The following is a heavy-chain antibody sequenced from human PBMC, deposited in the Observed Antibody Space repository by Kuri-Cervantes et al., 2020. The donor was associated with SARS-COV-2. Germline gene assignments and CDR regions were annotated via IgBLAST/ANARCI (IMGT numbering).Heavy chain of an antibody. CDR2: ISGSGSST. J-gene: IGHJ4*02. D-gene: IGHD1-26*01. V-gene: IGHV3-23*01. CDR1: GFTFSSYA. CDR3: AKSRTGVGDSTDY. Sequence: LALTCAASGFTFSSYAMSWVRQATGKGLEWVPSISGSGSSTYYTDSVKGLFTISRDNSNNTQFLQMDRLRAEDTAVYYCAKSRTGVGDSTDYWGPGTLVTVSS.